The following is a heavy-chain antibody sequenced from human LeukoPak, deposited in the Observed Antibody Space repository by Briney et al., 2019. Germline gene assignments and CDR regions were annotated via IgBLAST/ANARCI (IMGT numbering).Heavy chain of an antibody. CDR2: ISGSGGST. D-gene: IGHD2-2*02. Sequence: SGGSLRLSCAAFGFTFSSYAMSWVRQAPGKGLEWVSAISGSGGSTYYADSVKGRFTISRDNSKNTLYLQMNSLRAEDTAVYYCARGGCSSTSCHIDYWGQGTLVTVSS. J-gene: IGHJ4*02. CDR3: ARGGCSSTSCHIDY. V-gene: IGHV3-23*01. CDR1: GFTFSSYA.